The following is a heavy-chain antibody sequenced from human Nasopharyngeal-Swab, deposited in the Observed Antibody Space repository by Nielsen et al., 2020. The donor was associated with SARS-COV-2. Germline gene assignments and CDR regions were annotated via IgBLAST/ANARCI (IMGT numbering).Heavy chain of an antibody. CDR3: ARDPRGPDY. Sequence: WARQAPGQGLEWMGWISAYNGRTYYAQKFQGRVTMTTDTSTSTAYMDLRSLRSDDTAVYYCARDPRGPDYWGQGTLVTVSS. D-gene: IGHD6-25*01. J-gene: IGHJ4*02. CDR2: ISAYNGRT. V-gene: IGHV1-18*01.